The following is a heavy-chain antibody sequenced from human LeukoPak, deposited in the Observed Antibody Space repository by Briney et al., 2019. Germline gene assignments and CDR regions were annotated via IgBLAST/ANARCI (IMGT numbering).Heavy chain of an antibody. Sequence: PSETLSLTCTVSGGSISSYYWSWMRQPPGKGLEWIGYIYTSGSTNYNPSLKSRVTISVDTSKNQFSLKLSSVTAADTAVYYCAKLKDGYNWGNWFDPWGQGTLVTVSS. V-gene: IGHV4-4*09. CDR2: IYTSGST. J-gene: IGHJ5*02. CDR3: AKLKDGYNWGNWFDP. CDR1: GGSISSYY. D-gene: IGHD5-24*01.